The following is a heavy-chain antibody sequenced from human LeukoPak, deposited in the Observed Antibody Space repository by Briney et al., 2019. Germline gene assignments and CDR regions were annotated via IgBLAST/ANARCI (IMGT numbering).Heavy chain of an antibody. CDR3: AKTASGSYYRFDP. Sequence: PGRSLRLSCAASGFTFSSYAMHWVRQAPGKGLEWVAVISYDGSNKYYADSVKGRFTISRDNSKNTLYLQMNSLRAEDTAVYYCAKTASGSYYRFDPWGQGTLVTVSS. CDR2: ISYDGSNK. V-gene: IGHV3-30*04. J-gene: IGHJ5*02. CDR1: GFTFSSYA. D-gene: IGHD1-26*01.